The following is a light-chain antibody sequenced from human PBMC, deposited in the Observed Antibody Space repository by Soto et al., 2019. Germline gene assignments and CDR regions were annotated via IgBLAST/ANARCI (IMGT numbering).Light chain of an antibody. V-gene: IGKV3-11*01. CDR1: QRVSTY. Sequence: EIVLTQSPATLSLSPGERASLSCRASQRVSTYLAWYQHKPGQAPRLLIYDASNRATGIPARFSGSGSGTDFTLTISSLEPEDFAVYYCQLRTDWPLFGPGTKVD. J-gene: IGKJ3*01. CDR2: DAS. CDR3: QLRTDWPL.